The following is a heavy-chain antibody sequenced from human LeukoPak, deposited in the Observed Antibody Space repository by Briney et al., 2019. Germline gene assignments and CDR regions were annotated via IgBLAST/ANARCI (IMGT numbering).Heavy chain of an antibody. D-gene: IGHD1-26*01. Sequence: GASVKVSCKASGGTFSSYTISWVRQAPGQGLEWMGRIIPILGIANYAQKFQGRVTITADKSTSTAYMELSSLRSEDTAVYYCARELVGLGYFDYWGQGTLVTVSS. CDR2: IIPILGIA. V-gene: IGHV1-69*04. J-gene: IGHJ4*02. CDR3: ARELVGLGYFDY. CDR1: GGTFSSYT.